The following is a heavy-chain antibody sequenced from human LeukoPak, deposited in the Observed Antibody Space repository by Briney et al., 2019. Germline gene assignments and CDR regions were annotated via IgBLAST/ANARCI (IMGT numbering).Heavy chain of an antibody. CDR3: ARDRVVVTASYYYYYYYMDV. D-gene: IGHD2-21*02. CDR1: GGSISSSRYY. CDR2: LYYSGNT. J-gene: IGHJ6*03. Sequence: SETLSLTCTVSGGSISSSRYYGGWIRQPPGKGLEWIGSLYYSGNTYYNPSLKSRVTISVDTSKNQFSLKLSSVTAADTAVYYCARDRVVVTASYYYYYYYMDVWGKGTTVTISS. V-gene: IGHV4-39*02.